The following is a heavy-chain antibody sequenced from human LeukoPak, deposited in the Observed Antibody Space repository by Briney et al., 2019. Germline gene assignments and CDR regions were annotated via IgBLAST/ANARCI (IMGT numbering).Heavy chain of an antibody. J-gene: IGHJ4*01. Sequence: SSETLSLTCSVSDGSINTYFWSWIRQPAGKGLEWIGRIDSSGTTSLNPSLKSRVAISQDKSKKQFSLKLSSVTAADTAVYYCATGGYSAWCDYWGHGTQVIVSS. CDR3: ATGGYSAWCDY. CDR2: IDSSGTT. V-gene: IGHV4-4*07. CDR1: DGSINTYF. D-gene: IGHD6-19*01.